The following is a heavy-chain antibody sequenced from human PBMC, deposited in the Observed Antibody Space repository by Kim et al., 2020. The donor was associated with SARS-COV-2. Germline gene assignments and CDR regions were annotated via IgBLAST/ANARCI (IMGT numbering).Heavy chain of an antibody. D-gene: IGHD3-3*01. CDR2: VNHSGST. CDR1: GGSISSCD. Sequence: SETLSLTCAVSGGSISSCDWSWSRLPPRKGLEWMGEVNHSGSTNNNHSLNSRVTITVEIDKNKYSLKLMTVTAADAAADYYARGTDDNGNIIRGVWSYY. J-gene: IGHJ6*01. V-gene: IGHV4-34*01. CDR3: ARGTDDNGNIIRGVWSYY.